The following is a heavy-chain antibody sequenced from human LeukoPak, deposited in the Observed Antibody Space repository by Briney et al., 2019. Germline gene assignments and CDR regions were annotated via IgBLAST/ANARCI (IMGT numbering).Heavy chain of an antibody. CDR1: GFTFSDYY. D-gene: IGHD3-3*01. Sequence: GGSLRLSCAASGFTFSDYYMSWILQAPVKGLEWVAFIRYDGSNKYYADSVKGRFTISRDNSKNTLYLQMNSLRAEDTAVYYCAKDLTYGITIFGVVTTSIDYWGQGTLVTVSS. J-gene: IGHJ4*02. CDR3: AKDLTYGITIFGVVTTSIDY. CDR2: IRYDGSNK. V-gene: IGHV3-30*02.